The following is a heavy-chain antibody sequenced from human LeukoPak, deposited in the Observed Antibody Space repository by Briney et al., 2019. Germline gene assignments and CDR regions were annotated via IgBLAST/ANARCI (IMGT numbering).Heavy chain of an antibody. CDR2: IRYDGSNK. CDR1: GFTFSSYG. V-gene: IGHV3-30*02. D-gene: IGHD3-22*01. J-gene: IGHJ1*01. CDR3: ARGITMIVAIQYFQH. Sequence: PGGSLRLSCAASGFTFSSYGMHWVRQAPGKGLEWVAFIRYDGSNKYYADSVKGRFTISRDNSKDTLYLQMNSLRAEDTAVYYCARGITMIVAIQYFQHWGQGTLVTVSS.